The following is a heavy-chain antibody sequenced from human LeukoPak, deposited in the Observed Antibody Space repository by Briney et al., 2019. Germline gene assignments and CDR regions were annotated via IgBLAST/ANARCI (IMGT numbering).Heavy chain of an antibody. J-gene: IGHJ5*02. V-gene: IGHV4-30-4*01. CDR3: ARPYYYDSRIDP. CDR2: TYYSGST. D-gene: IGHD3-22*01. CDR1: GGSISSGDYY. Sequence: SETLSLICTVSGGSISSGDYYWSWIRQPPGKGLEWIGYTYYSGSTYYNPSLKSRATISVDTSKNQFSLKLTSVTAADTAVYYCARPYYYDSRIDPWGQGALVTVSS.